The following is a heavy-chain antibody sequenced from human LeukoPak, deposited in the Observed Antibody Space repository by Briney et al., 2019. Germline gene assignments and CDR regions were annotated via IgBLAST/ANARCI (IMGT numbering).Heavy chain of an antibody. CDR3: ANDGAHGSGFDR. Sequence: GRSLRLSCAASGFTFDHYGMHWVRQAPGKGLKWVSGISRNSGSIGYADSVKGRSTISRDNAKNSLYLQVNSLRADDTALYYCANDGAHGSGFDRWGQGTMVTVSS. CDR1: GFTFDHYG. CDR2: ISRNSGSI. D-gene: IGHD1-26*01. V-gene: IGHV3-9*01. J-gene: IGHJ3*02.